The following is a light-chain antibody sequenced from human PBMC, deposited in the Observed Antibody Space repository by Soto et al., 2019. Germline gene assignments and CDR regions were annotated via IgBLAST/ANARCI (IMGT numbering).Light chain of an antibody. CDR1: ISDVGGYNY. Sequence: QSALTQPASVSGSPGQSITISCTVTISDVGGYNYVSWYQQHPGKAPKLMIYDVSNRPSGVSNRFSGSKSGNTASLTISGLQAEDEADYYCSSYTSSSTTYNYVFGTGNKITVL. J-gene: IGLJ1*01. CDR3: SSYTSSSTTYNYV. V-gene: IGLV2-14*01. CDR2: DVS.